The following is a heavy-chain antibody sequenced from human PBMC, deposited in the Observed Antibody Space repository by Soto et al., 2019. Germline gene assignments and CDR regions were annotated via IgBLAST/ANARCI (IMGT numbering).Heavy chain of an antibody. V-gene: IGHV3-21*01. CDR2: ISSSSSYI. CDR3: TRDPVNSSGKYHSDAMDV. D-gene: IGHD6-25*01. CDR1: GFTFSSYS. Sequence: GGSLRLSCAASGFTFSSYSMNWVRQAPGKGLEWVSSISSSSSYIYYAYSVKGRITISRDNAKNSLYLQMYRLRAEDTAEYYCTRDPVNSSGKYHSDAMDVWGQGTTVTVSS. J-gene: IGHJ6*02.